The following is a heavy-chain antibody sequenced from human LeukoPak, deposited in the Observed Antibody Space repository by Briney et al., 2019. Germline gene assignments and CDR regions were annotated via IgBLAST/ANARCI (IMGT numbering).Heavy chain of an antibody. CDR3: AKEAPPVTGTVY. V-gene: IGHV3-30*18. CDR2: ISYDGSNK. Sequence: GGSLRLSCAASGFTFSSYGMHWVRQAPGKGLEWVAVISYDGSNKYYADSVKGRFTISRDNSKNTLYLQMNSLRAEDTAVYYCAKEAPPVTGTVYWGQGTLVTVSS. J-gene: IGHJ4*02. CDR1: GFTFSSYG. D-gene: IGHD1-20*01.